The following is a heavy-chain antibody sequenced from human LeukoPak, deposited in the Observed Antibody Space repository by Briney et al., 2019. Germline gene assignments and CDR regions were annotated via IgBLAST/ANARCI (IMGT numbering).Heavy chain of an antibody. V-gene: IGHV4-30-4*01. Sequence: SETLSLTCTVSGGSISSGDYYWSWIRQPPGKGLEWIGYIYYSGSTYYNPSLKSRVTISVDTSKNQFSLKLSSVTVADTAVYYCARGAGSGWYGGGFDYWGQGTLVTVSS. CDR2: IYYSGST. J-gene: IGHJ4*02. CDR3: ARGAGSGWYGGGFDY. CDR1: GGSISSGDYY. D-gene: IGHD6-19*01.